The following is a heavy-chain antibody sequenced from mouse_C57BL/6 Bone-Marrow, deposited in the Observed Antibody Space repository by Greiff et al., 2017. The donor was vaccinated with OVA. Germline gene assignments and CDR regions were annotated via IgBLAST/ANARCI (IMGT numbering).Heavy chain of an antibody. Sequence: QVQLQQPGAELVKPGASVKLSCKASGYTFTSYWMHWVKQRPGQGLEWIGWIYPGSGNTKYNEKFKGKATLTADTSSSTAYMQLSSLTSEDSAVYYCARIYDGWYYFDYWGQGTTLTVSS. CDR2: IYPGSGNT. J-gene: IGHJ2*01. V-gene: IGHV1-66*01. CDR1: GYTFTSYW. D-gene: IGHD2-3*01. CDR3: ARIYDGWYYFDY.